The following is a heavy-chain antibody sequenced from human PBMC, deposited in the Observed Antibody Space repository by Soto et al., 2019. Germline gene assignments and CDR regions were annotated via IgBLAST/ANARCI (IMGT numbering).Heavy chain of an antibody. V-gene: IGHV1-69*06. D-gene: IGHD6-6*01. CDR1: GGTFSSYA. J-gene: IGHJ6*02. CDR2: IVPLFRTT. CDR3: ARRGYSSTSSNLLDRSGLDI. Sequence: QVQLVQSGAEAKKPGSSVKGSCKTSGGTFSSYAISWVRQAPGQGLEWMGGIVPLFRTTNYAQKFQGRVTITADTSTYTVYMELTRLRSGDTAVYYCARRGYSSTSSNLLDRSGLDIWGQGTSVTVSS.